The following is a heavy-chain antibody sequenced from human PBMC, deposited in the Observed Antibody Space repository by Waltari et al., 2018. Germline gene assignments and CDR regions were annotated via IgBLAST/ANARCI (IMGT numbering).Heavy chain of an antibody. CDR1: GYTFTGYY. D-gene: IGHD2-2*02. V-gene: IGHV1-2*02. CDR3: ASGYCSSTSCYTPFDY. CDR2: INPNSGGT. Sequence: QVQLVQSGAEVKKPGASVKVSCKASGYTFTGYYMHLVRQAPGQGLEWMGWINPNSGGTNYAQKFQGRVTMTRDTSISTAYMELSRLRSDDTAVYYCASGYCSSTSCYTPFDYWGQGTLVTVSS. J-gene: IGHJ4*02.